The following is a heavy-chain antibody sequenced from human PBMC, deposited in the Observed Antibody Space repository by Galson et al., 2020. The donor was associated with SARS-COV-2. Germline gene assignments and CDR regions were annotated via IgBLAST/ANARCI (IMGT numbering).Heavy chain of an antibody. V-gene: IGHV4-30-2*01. D-gene: IGHD3-9*01. Sequence: SETLSLTCAVSGGSIRSGGYSWSWIRQPPGKGLEWIGYIYHSGRTYYNPSLKSRVTISVDRSKNQFSLKLSSVTAADTAVYYCARGSQRRYFDLFYFDYWGQGTLVTVSS. CDR2: IYHSGRT. J-gene: IGHJ4*02. CDR1: GGSIRSGGYS. CDR3: ARGSQRRYFDLFYFDY.